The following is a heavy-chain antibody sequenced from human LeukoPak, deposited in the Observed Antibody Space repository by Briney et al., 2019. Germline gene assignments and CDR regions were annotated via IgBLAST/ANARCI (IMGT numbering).Heavy chain of an antibody. V-gene: IGHV3-30*04. CDR3: ARDLELSAVYYFDS. Sequence: GGSLRLSCEASGFTFSIFPMHWVRQAPGKGLEWVALISSGSEKYYADSVKGRFTVSRDNSKNMLYLQMNSLRADDTAVYYCARDLELSAVYYFDSWGQGTLVIVSS. J-gene: IGHJ4*02. CDR2: ISSGSEK. D-gene: IGHD3-3*01. CDR1: GFTFSIFP.